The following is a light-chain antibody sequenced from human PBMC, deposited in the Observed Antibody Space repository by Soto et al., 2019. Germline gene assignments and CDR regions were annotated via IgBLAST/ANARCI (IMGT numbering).Light chain of an antibody. CDR1: SSDVGRYDL. CDR3: CSYARPTFYA. CDR2: EVN. V-gene: IGLV2-23*02. J-gene: IGLJ1*01. Sequence: QSALTQPASVSGSPGQSITISCTGTSSDVGRYDLVSWYQHHPGHAPKLIIAEVNKRPSGVSNRFSGSKSGNTASLTISGLQAEDEADYYCCSYARPTFYAFATGTKLTVL.